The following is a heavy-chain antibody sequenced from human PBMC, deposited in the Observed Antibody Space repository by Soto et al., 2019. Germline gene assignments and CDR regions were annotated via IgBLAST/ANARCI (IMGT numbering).Heavy chain of an antibody. CDR2: ISVYNGNR. D-gene: IGHD3-22*01. J-gene: IGHJ1*01. CDR3: ARRDYYDGTGYFRH. Sequence: QVQLVQSGTEVKKPGASVNISCKASGYTFRSYGISWVRQAPGQGLEWIGWISVYNGNRKYAQRFQDRVTMTTDISTNTADMQLRSLTSDDTAVYYCARRDYYDGTGYFRHWGQGTLVTVSS. V-gene: IGHV1-18*04. CDR1: GYTFRSYG.